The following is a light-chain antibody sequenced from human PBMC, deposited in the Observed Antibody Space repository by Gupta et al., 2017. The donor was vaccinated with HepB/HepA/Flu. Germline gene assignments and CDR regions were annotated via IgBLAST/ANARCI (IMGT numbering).Light chain of an antibody. CDR1: QSDSSF. V-gene: IGKV3-11*01. CDR3: QQRSSWPLT. CDR2: DAS. J-gene: IGKJ4*01. Sequence: EIGLTQSPVTLSLSPGERATLSCRASQSDSSFLAWYQQKPGQAPRLLIYDASNRATGIPARFSGSGSGTDFTLTISSLEPEDFAVYYCQQRSSWPLTFGGGTXVEIK.